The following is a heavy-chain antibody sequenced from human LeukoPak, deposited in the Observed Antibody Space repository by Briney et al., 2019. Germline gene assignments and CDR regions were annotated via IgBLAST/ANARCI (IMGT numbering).Heavy chain of an antibody. CDR3: ARDYIAYDPLDY. CDR1: GFTFSTYD. J-gene: IGHJ4*02. V-gene: IGHV3-21*01. CDR2: ISSRSSSI. D-gene: IGHD3-3*01. Sequence: GGSLRLSCAASGFTFSTYDMNWVRQAPGKGVEGVSSISSRSSSIYYADSVKGLFTISRDNARSSLYLQMNSLRAEDTAVYWCARDYIAYDPLDYWGQGTLVTVSS.